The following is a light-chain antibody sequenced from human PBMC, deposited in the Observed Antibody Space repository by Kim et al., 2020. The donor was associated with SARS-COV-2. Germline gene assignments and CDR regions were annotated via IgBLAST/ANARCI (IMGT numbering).Light chain of an antibody. CDR3: QQYSRSLPWT. CDR1: ENVGPKF. J-gene: IGKJ1*01. V-gene: IGKV3-20*01. CDR2: GAS. Sequence: PGEGVTSSCRASENVGPKFLGWYQQRLGQSPSLLIYGASNRAVGIPDRFSGSGSGTDFFLTISRLEPEDFAVYFCQQYSRSLPWTFGQGTKVDIK.